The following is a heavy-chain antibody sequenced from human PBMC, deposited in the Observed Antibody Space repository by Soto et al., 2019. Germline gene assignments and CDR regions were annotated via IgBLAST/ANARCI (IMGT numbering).Heavy chain of an antibody. CDR3: ARDWGALAPIAGWFGP. CDR1: NGSITSGNW. V-gene: IGHV4-4*02. D-gene: IGHD5-12*01. CDR2: IYQTGST. Sequence: QVQLQESGPGLVKPSGTLSLTCAVSNGSITSGNWWSWVRQPPGKGLEWIGDIYQTGSTNYNPSLRSRVIISVDKSKNNFSLSLSSVTAADTAVYFCARDWGALAPIAGWFGPWGRGILVTVSS. J-gene: IGHJ5*02.